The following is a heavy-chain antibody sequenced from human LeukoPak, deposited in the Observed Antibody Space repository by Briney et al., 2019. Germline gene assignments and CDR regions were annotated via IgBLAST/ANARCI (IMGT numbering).Heavy chain of an antibody. CDR2: IIPIFGTA. Sequence: SVKVSCKASGGTFSSYAISWVRQAPGQGLEWMGGIIPIFGTANYAQKFQGRVTITTDESTSTAYMELSSLRSEDTAVYYCARDVRDCSSTSCYGENYYYMDVWGKGTTVTVSS. D-gene: IGHD2-2*01. CDR1: GGTFSSYA. CDR3: ARDVRDCSSTSCYGENYYYMDV. J-gene: IGHJ6*03. V-gene: IGHV1-69*05.